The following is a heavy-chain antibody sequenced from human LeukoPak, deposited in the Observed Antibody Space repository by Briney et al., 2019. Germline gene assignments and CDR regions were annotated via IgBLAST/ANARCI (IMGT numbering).Heavy chain of an antibody. CDR1: GFTFSSYD. CDR3: ARGSRAVRWYFDL. V-gene: IGHV3-13*01. Sequence: GGSLRLSRAASGFTFSSYDMHWVRQATGEGLEWVSAIGTAADTYYSGSVKGRFTISRDNAKDSSYLQMNNLKAEDTAVYYCARGSRAVRWYFDLWGRGTLVTVSS. J-gene: IGHJ2*01. CDR2: IGTAADT. D-gene: IGHD6-19*01.